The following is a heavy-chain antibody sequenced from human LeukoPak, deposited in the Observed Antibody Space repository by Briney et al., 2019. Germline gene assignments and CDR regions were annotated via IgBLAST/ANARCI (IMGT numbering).Heavy chain of an antibody. CDR3: AKGDDYGANTRPPKYNWFDP. J-gene: IGHJ5*02. CDR2: IRYDGNNK. Sequence: GGSLRLSCAASGFSFSSCAVHWVRQAPGKGLEWVAFIRYDGNNKYYADPVKGRFTISRDNSKDTLYLQMNSLRAEDTAVYYCAKGDDYGANTRPPKYNWFDPWGQGTLVTVSS. CDR1: GFSFSSCA. D-gene: IGHD4-23*01. V-gene: IGHV3-30*02.